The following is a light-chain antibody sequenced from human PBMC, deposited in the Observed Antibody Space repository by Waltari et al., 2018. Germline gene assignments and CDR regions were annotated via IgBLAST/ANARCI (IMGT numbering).Light chain of an antibody. V-gene: IGLV2-14*01. CDR3: SSQSSNDVVL. Sequence: QSALTQPASVSGSPGQSVTIFCAGTSNDVGGYNSVSWYQEHPGQAPRVIIYDVSDRPSGFSDRVSGSKSGNTASLTISGLQAEDEADYYCSSQSSNDVVLFGGGTKLTVL. CDR2: DVS. J-gene: IGLJ2*01. CDR1: SNDVGGYNS.